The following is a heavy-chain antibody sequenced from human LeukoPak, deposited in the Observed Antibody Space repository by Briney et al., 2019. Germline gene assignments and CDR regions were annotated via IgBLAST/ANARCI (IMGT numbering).Heavy chain of an antibody. CDR1: GGSFSGYY. CDR3: ARDHSMVRGVNWFDP. V-gene: IGHV4-59*01. J-gene: IGHJ5*02. Sequence: SETLSLTCAVYGGSFSGYYWSWIRQPPGKGLEWIGYIYYSGSTNYNPSLKSRVTISVDTSKNQFSLKLSSVTAADTAVYYCARDHSMVRGVNWFDPWGQGTLVTVSS. D-gene: IGHD3-10*01. CDR2: IYYSGST.